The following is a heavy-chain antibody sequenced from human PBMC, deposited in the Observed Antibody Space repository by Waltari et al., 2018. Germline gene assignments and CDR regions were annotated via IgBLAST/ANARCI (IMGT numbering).Heavy chain of an antibody. D-gene: IGHD2-21*02. CDR2: IYYSGST. CDR3: ARLCGGNSPEAFDI. CDR1: GGSISSYY. J-gene: IGHJ3*02. V-gene: IGHV4-59*01. Sequence: QVQLQESGPGLVKPSETLSLTCTVSGGSISSYYWSWIRQPPGKGLEWIWYIYYSGSTNYNPTRKSRVTISVDTSKNQFALKLSSVTAADTAVYYCARLCGGNSPEAFDIWGQGTMVTVSS.